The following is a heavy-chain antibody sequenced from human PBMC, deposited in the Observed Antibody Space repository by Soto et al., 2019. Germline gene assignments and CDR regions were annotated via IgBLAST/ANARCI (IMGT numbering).Heavy chain of an antibody. CDR3: ARDLGGYDFWSGYYFVY. V-gene: IGHV3-33*01. J-gene: IGHJ4*02. CDR1: GFTFSSYG. Sequence: GGSLRLSCAASGFTFSSYGMHWVRQAPGKGLEWVAVIWYDGSNKYYADSVKGRFTISRDNSKNTLYLQMNSLRAEDTAVYYCARDLGGYDFWSGYYFVYWGQGTLVTVSS. D-gene: IGHD3-3*01. CDR2: IWYDGSNK.